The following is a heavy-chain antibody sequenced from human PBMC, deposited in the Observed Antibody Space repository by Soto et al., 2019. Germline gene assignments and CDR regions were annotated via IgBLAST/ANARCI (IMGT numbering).Heavy chain of an antibody. V-gene: IGHV3-23*04. CDR2: MSDSGGTT. Sequence: EMQLVESGGGLVQPGGSLRLSCAASGFTFSSYEMNWVRQAPGKGLEWVSVMSDSGGTTYYADSVKGRFTISRDNSRNTLYLQMDSLRAEDTAVYYCAKGFWTVAGTRYFDYWGQGTLVTVSS. D-gene: IGHD6-19*01. J-gene: IGHJ4*02. CDR3: AKGFWTVAGTRYFDY. CDR1: GFTFSSYE.